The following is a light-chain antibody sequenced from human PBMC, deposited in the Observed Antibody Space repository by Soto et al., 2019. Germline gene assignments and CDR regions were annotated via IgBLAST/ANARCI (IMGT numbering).Light chain of an antibody. CDR1: QNVGGY. V-gene: IGKV3-20*01. Sequence: ELVLPQSPATLSLSPWEGATLSCRASQNVGGYLAWYQQKPGQAPRLLIYGASSRATGIPDRFSGSGSGTDFTLTISRLQPEDFAVYYCQQYGSSPQTFGQGTKVDIK. CDR3: QQYGSSPQT. CDR2: GAS. J-gene: IGKJ1*01.